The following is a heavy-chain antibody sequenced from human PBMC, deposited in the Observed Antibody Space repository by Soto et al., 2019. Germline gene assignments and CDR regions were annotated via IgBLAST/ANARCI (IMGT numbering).Heavy chain of an antibody. J-gene: IGHJ6*02. V-gene: IGHV3-23*01. CDR1: GFTFSSYA. Sequence: GGSLRLSCAASGFTFSSYARSWVRQAQGKGLDWVSAISGSAGSTYYADSVKGRFTISRDNSKNTLYLQMNSLRAEDTAVYYCASAAREYYYYGMDVWGQGTTVTVSS. CDR3: ASAAREYYYYGMDV. CDR2: ISGSAGST.